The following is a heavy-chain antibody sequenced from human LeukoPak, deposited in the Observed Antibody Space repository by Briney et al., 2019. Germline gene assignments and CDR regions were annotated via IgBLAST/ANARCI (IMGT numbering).Heavy chain of an antibody. J-gene: IGHJ4*02. CDR3: ARGNGYLRWSVY. Sequence: ASVKVSCKASGYIFTSYYMHWVRQTPGRGLEWMGLINPNSGDTKYPQKFQGRVTMTRDTSISTVYMELSSLRSDDTALYYCARGNGYLRWSVYWGRGTLVTVSS. D-gene: IGHD5-18*01. V-gene: IGHV1-2*02. CDR2: INPNSGDT. CDR1: GYIFTSYY.